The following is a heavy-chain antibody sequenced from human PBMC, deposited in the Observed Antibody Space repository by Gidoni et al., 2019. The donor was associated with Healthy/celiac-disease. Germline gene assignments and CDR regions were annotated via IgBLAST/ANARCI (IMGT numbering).Heavy chain of an antibody. J-gene: IGHJ4*02. D-gene: IGHD7-27*01. CDR2: IYPSGGST. Sequence: QVPLVQSGAEVTKPGASVKVSCTASGYTFTSYYMHWVRQAPGQGLEWMGIIYPSGGSTSYAQKFQGRVTMTRDTSTSTVYMELSSLRSEDTAVYYCASSANWGTKFYYWGQGTLVTVSS. CDR1: GYTFTSYY. V-gene: IGHV1-46*01. CDR3: ASSANWGTKFYY.